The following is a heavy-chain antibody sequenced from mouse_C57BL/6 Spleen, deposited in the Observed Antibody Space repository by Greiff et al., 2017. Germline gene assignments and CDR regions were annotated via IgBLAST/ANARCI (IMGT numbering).Heavy chain of an antibody. J-gene: IGHJ1*03. CDR1: GYTFTSYW. CDR2: IHPNSGST. V-gene: IGHV1-64*01. Sequence: QVQLKQPGAELVKPGASVKLSCKASGYTFTSYWMHWVKQRPGQGLEWIGMIHPNSGSTNYNEKFKSKATLTVDKSSSTAYMQLSSLTSEDSAVYYCARRVTTVVAKDGYFDVWGTGTTVTVSS. CDR3: ARRVTTVVAKDGYFDV. D-gene: IGHD1-1*01.